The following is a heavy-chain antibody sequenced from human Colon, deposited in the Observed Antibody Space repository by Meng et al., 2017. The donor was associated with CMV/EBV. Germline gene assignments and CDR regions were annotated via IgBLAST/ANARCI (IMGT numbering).Heavy chain of an antibody. D-gene: IGHD3-3*01. Sequence: SETLSLTCSVSGDSISSRSFYWGWFRQPPGKGLEWIGYIYYSGSTYYNPSLKSRLTISLDTSKNQLSLDLTSVTAADTAMYYCARDPYNFWSGAPFWGQGTLVTVSS. CDR2: IYYSGST. CDR1: GDSISSRSFY. J-gene: IGHJ4*02. CDR3: ARDPYNFWSGAPF. V-gene: IGHV4-39*07.